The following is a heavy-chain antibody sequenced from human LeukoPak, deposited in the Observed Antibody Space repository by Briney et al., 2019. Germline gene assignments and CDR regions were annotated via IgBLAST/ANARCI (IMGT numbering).Heavy chain of an antibody. CDR3: ARDPGGYDYVNYFDY. Sequence: GGALRPPRAASGFTFSSYSMNWVRQAPGKGLGWAPSISSSSSYIYYADSVKGRFTISRDNAKNSLYLQMNSLRAEDTAVYYCARDPGGYDYVNYFDYWGQGTLVTVSS. CDR1: GFTFSSYS. J-gene: IGHJ4*02. D-gene: IGHD5-12*01. V-gene: IGHV3-21*01. CDR2: ISSSSSYI.